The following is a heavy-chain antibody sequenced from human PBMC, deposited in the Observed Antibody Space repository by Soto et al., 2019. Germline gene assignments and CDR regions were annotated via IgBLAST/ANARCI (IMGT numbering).Heavy chain of an antibody. J-gene: IGHJ4*02. Sequence: SETLSLTCTVSGGSISSYYWSWIRQPPGKGLEWIGYIYYSGSTNYNPSLKSRVTISVDTSKNQFSLKLSSVTAADTAVYYCASLSGYSGYEALYYFDYWGQGTLVTVSS. CDR2: IYYSGST. CDR1: GGSISSYY. V-gene: IGHV4-59*01. CDR3: ASLSGYSGYEALYYFDY. D-gene: IGHD5-12*01.